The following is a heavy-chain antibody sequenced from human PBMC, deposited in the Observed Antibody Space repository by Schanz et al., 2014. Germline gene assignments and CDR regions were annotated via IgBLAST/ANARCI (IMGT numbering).Heavy chain of an antibody. Sequence: QVQLLQFGGGVVQPGRSLRLSCAASGFTFSSYARHWVRQAPGKGLEWVALISNDGSIKYYADSVKGRFTISRENAKNSLYLQMNSLRAEDTAVYYCARANYRRKINFDYWGRGTLVTVSS. D-gene: IGHD3-10*01. CDR3: ARANYRRKINFDY. V-gene: IGHV3-30*14. J-gene: IGHJ4*02. CDR1: GFTFSSYA. CDR2: ISNDGSIK.